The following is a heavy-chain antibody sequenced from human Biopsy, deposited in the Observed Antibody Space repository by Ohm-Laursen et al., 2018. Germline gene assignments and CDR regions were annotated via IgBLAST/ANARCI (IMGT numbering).Heavy chain of an antibody. CDR1: GGSLSTYY. CDR3: ARGDYFDSNGYFWFDP. Sequence: SDTLSLTCTVSGGSLSTYYWSWIRQRPGKGLEWIGYIFNSANTYYNPSLKNLITISGDTSKNQFSLKLNSVTAADTAVYYCARGDYFDSNGYFWFDPWGQGTLVTVSS. V-gene: IGHV4-59*06. J-gene: IGHJ5*02. D-gene: IGHD3-22*01. CDR2: IFNSANT.